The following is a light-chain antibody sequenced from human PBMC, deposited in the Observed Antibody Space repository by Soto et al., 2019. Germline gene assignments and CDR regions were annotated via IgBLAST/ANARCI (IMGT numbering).Light chain of an antibody. Sequence: EIVLTQSPATLSLSPGERATLSCRASQSVSTYLAWYQQKPGQAPRLLIHDASNRASGVPARFSGSGSGTDFTLTINSLEPEDFAVYYCQQRTNWLYTFGQGTKLEIK. CDR3: QQRTNWLYT. V-gene: IGKV3-11*01. J-gene: IGKJ2*01. CDR2: DAS. CDR1: QSVSTY.